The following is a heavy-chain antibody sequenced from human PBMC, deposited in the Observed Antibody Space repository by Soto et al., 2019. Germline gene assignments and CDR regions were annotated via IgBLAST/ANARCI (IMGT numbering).Heavy chain of an antibody. CDR3: ARVNAVATPGAFAF. Sequence: QVQLQEAGPGLVKPSETLSLTCTVSGGSISEYYWSWIRQPPGKGLEWIGYLFYTGSTSYNPSLQGRVTMSVDTSTNRLSLKLTSVIAADTAVYYCARVNAVATPGAFAFWGPGTFVSVSS. J-gene: IGHJ3*01. V-gene: IGHV4-59*01. CDR2: LFYTGST. D-gene: IGHD5-12*01. CDR1: GGSISEYY.